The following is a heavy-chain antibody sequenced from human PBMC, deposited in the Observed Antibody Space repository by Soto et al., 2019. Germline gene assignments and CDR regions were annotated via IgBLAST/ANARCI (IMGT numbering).Heavy chain of an antibody. J-gene: IGHJ6*02. D-gene: IGHD3-10*01. CDR2: IVVGSGNT. CDR3: ATESPVLLWFGEFFNGMDV. CDR1: GFTFTSSA. V-gene: IGHV1-58*02. Sequence: ASVKVSCKASGFTFTSSAMQWVRQARGQRLEWIGWIVVGSGNTNYAQKFQERGTITRDMSTSTAYMELSSLRSEDTAVYYCATESPVLLWFGEFFNGMDVWGQGTTVTSP.